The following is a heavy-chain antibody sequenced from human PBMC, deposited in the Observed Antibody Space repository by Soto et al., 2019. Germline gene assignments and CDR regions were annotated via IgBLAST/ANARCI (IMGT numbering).Heavy chain of an antibody. CDR3: ARGRFGSPLDY. J-gene: IGHJ4*02. V-gene: IGHV3-33*01. D-gene: IGHD3-10*01. CDR2: IWYDGSNK. CDR1: GFTFSSYG. Sequence: QVQLVESGGGVVQPGRSLRLSCAASGFTFSSYGMHWVRQAPGKGLEWVAVIWYDGSNKYYADSVKGRFTISRDNSKNPWYLQMNSLRAEDTAVYYGARGRFGSPLDYWGQGTLVTVSS.